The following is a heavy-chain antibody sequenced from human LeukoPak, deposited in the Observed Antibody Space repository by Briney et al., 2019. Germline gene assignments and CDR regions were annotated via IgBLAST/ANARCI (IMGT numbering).Heavy chain of an antibody. CDR3: ARTWLVPDY. CDR2: INPNSGGT. J-gene: IGHJ4*02. D-gene: IGHD6-19*01. Sequence: ASVTVSFTSSGYTFTFYYMHWVRQAPGQGQERMGWINPNSGGTNYAQNFQGSVTMTRDTSISTAYMELSRLRSDDTAVYYCARTWLVPDYWGQGTLVTVSS. CDR1: GYTFTFYY. V-gene: IGHV1-2*02.